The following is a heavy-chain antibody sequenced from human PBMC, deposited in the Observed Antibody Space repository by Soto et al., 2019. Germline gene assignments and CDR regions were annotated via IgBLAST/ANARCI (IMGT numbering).Heavy chain of an antibody. V-gene: IGHV3-33*01. Sequence: GGSLRLSCAASGFTFSSYAMHWVRQAPGKGLEWVAVIWFDGGNEYYADSVKGRFTISRDNSKNTLYLQMNSLRAEDTAVYYCARDSGSGYDYYQYYGMDVWGQGTTVTVSS. CDR2: IWFDGGNE. CDR1: GFTFSSYA. J-gene: IGHJ6*02. D-gene: IGHD5-12*01. CDR3: ARDSGSGYDYYQYYGMDV.